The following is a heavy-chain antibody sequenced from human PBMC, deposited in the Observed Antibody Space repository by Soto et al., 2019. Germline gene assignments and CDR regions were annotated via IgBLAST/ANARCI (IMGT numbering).Heavy chain of an antibody. V-gene: IGHV3-23*01. CDR2: ISGGGGST. CDR3: AREYSSSRYFDY. D-gene: IGHD6-6*01. Sequence: GGSLRLSCAASGFTFSSYAMSWVRQAPGKGLEWVSAISGGGGSTYYADSVKGRFTISRDNAKNTLYLQMNSLRAEDTAVYYCAREYSSSRYFDYWGQGTLVTVSS. CDR1: GFTFSSYA. J-gene: IGHJ4*02.